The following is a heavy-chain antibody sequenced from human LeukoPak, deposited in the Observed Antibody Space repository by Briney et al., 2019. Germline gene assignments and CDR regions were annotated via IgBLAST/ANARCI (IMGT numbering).Heavy chain of an antibody. CDR1: GYTCTGYY. V-gene: IGHV1-2*06. D-gene: IGHD3-3*01. CDR2: INPNSGGT. J-gene: IGHJ4*02. Sequence: ASVKVSCKASGYTCTGYYMHWVRQAPGQGLEWMGRINPNSGGTNYAQKFQGRVTMTRDTSISTAYMELSRLRSDDTAVYYCARGIGYDFWSGYSLPDYWGQGTLVTVSS. CDR3: ARGIGYDFWSGYSLPDY.